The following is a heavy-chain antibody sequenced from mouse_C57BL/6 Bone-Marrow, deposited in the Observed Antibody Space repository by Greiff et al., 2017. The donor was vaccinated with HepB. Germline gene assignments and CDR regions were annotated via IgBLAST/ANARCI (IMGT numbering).Heavy chain of an antibody. CDR3: ARSRYDYDIAY. CDR2: IYPGSGNT. V-gene: IGHV1-76*01. J-gene: IGHJ3*01. D-gene: IGHD2-4*01. Sequence: VQLQQSGAELVRPGASVKLSCKASGYTFTDYYINWVKQRPGQGLEWIARIYPGSGNTYYNEKFKGKATLTAEKSSSTAYMQLSSLTSEDSAVYFCARSRYDYDIAYWGQGTLVTVSA. CDR1: GYTFTDYY.